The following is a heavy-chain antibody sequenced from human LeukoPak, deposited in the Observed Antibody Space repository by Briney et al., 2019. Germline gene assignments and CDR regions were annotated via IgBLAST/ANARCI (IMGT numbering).Heavy chain of an antibody. J-gene: IGHJ2*01. V-gene: IGHV3-21*01. CDR3: ARAVVMVRGGSGYFDL. D-gene: IGHD3-10*01. Sequence: GGSLSLSCAASGFTFSSYTMNWVRQGPGKGLEWVSSISSSSTYINYADSLKGRFTISRDNAEKSLYLQMNSLRDEDTAVYYCARAVVMVRGGSGYFDLWGRGTLVAVSS. CDR2: ISSSSTYI. CDR1: GFTFSSYT.